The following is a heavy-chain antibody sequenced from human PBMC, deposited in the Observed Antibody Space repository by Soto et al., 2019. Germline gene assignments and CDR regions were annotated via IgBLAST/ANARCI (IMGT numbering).Heavy chain of an antibody. V-gene: IGHV4-31*03. CDR1: GGSISSGGYY. J-gene: IGHJ4*02. CDR3: ARYGGGGSGSYYRLDY. CDR2: IYYSGST. D-gene: IGHD3-10*01. Sequence: QVQLQESGPGLVKPSQTLSLTCTVSGGSISSGGYYWSWIRQHPGKGLEWIGYIYYSGSTYYNPSLKSRVTISVDTSKNQFSLKLSSVTAADTAVYYCARYGGGGSGSYYRLDYWGQGTLVTVSS.